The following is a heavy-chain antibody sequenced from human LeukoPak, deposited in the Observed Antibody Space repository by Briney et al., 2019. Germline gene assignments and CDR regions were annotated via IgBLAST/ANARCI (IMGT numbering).Heavy chain of an antibody. CDR2: INPNSGGT. CDR3: ARVHCSGGSCYSLRAVNWFDP. J-gene: IGHJ5*02. CDR1: GYTFTGYY. D-gene: IGHD2-15*01. Sequence: ASVKVSCKTSGYTFTGYYMHWVRQAPGQGLEWMGWINPNSGGTNYAQKFQGRVTMTRDTSISTAYMELSRLRSDDTAVYYCARVHCSGGSCYSLRAVNWFDPWGQGTLVTVSS. V-gene: IGHV1-2*02.